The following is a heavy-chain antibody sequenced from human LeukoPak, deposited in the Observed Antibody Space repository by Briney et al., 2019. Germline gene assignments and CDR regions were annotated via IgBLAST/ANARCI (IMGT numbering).Heavy chain of an antibody. V-gene: IGHV4-30-2*01. D-gene: IGHD6-19*01. CDR1: GGSISSGGYS. Sequence: ASETLSLTCAVSGGSISSGGYSWSWIRQPPGKGLGWIGYIYHSGSTYYNPSLKSRVTISVDTSKNQFSLRLSSVTAADTAVYFCARRFNSVWYFDYWGQGTLVTVSS. CDR2: IYHSGST. CDR3: ARRFNSVWYFDY. J-gene: IGHJ4*02.